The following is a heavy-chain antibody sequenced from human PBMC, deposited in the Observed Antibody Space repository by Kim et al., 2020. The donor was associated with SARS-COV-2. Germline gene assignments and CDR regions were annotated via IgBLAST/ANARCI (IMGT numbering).Heavy chain of an antibody. J-gene: IGHJ4*02. V-gene: IGHV4-39*01. CDR1: GGSISSSSYY. Sequence: SETLSLTCTVSGGSISSSSYYWGWIRQPPGKGLEWIGSIYYSGSTYYNPSLKSRVTISVDTSKNQFSLKLSSVTAADTAVYYCATPSTVVMNPSDDYWGQGTLVTVSS. CDR2: IYYSGST. D-gene: IGHD3-22*01. CDR3: ATPSTVVMNPSDDY.